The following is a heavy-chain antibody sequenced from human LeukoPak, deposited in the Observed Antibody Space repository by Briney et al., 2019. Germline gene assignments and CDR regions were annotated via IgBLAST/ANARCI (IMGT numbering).Heavy chain of an antibody. CDR2: IYHSGST. Sequence: SETLSLTCAVSGYPISSGYYWGWIRQPPGKGLEWIGSIYHSGSTYYNPSLKSRVTISVDTSKNQFSLKLSSVTAADTAVCYCARVQESVAGHFDYWGQGTLVTVSS. V-gene: IGHV4-38-2*01. J-gene: IGHJ4*02. CDR3: ARVQESVAGHFDY. D-gene: IGHD6-19*01. CDR1: GYPISSGYY.